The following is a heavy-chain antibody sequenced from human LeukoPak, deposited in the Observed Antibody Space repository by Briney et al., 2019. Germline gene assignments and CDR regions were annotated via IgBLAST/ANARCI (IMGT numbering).Heavy chain of an antibody. CDR1: GFTVSSNY. Sequence: PGGSLRLSCAASGFTVSSNYMSWVRQAPGKGLEWASVIYSGGSTYYADSVKGRFTISRDNSKNTLYLQMNSLRAEDTAVYYCARETYYYDSSGYPDYWGQGTLVTVSS. D-gene: IGHD3-22*01. V-gene: IGHV3-66*01. J-gene: IGHJ4*02. CDR3: ARETYYYDSSGYPDY. CDR2: IYSGGST.